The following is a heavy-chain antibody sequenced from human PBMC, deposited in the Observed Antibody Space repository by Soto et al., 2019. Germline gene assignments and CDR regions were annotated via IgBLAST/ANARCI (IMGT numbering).Heavy chain of an antibody. V-gene: IGHV3-23*01. CDR2: ISGSGGST. J-gene: IGHJ3*02. CDR1: GFTFISYA. D-gene: IGHD2-15*01. CDR3: ARGMVAATYAFDI. Sequence: GGSLRLSCAASGFTFISYAMSWVRQAPGKGLEWVSAISGSGGSTYYADSVKGRFTISRDNSKNTLYLQMNSLRAEDTALYYCARGMVAATYAFDIWGQGTMVTVSS.